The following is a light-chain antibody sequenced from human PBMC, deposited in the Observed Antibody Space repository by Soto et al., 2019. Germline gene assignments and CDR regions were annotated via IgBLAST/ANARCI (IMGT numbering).Light chain of an antibody. J-gene: IGLJ1*01. V-gene: IGLV2-14*01. CDR1: SSDIGGYNY. CDR3: SSYTTSPLSYV. Sequence: QSVLAQPASVSGSPGQSITISCTGTSSDIGGYNYVSWYQQHPGKVPKLMIYDVSNRPSGVSNRFSGSKSGNTASLTISGLQAEDEADYYCSSYTTSPLSYVLGTGTKVHRP. CDR2: DVS.